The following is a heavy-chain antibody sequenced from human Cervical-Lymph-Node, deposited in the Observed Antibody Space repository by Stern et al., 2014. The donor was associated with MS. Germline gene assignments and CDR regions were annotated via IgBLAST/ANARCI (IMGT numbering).Heavy chain of an antibody. V-gene: IGHV3-23*01. CDR2: ISLSGGST. CDR1: GFPFSAYA. J-gene: IGHJ4*02. Sequence: EVQLLESGGGLVQPGGPLGLPCAALGFPFSAYAMSWVRQAPGRGLGGVSAISLSGGSTFYADSVQGRFTISRDNSKNTLYLQMNSLRAEDTAVYYCAKDRELVVVTFDSWGQGTLVTVSS. CDR3: AKDRELVVVTFDS. D-gene: IGHD2-15*01.